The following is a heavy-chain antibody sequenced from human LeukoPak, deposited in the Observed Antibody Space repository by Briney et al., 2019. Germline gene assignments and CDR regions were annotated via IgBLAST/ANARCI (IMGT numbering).Heavy chain of an antibody. CDR3: ARDSLIQYSSGSYWGFDY. CDR1: GFTFSNYW. CDR2: INTDGSDK. V-gene: IGHV3-7*03. J-gene: IGHJ4*02. D-gene: IGHD3-10*01. Sequence: GGSLRLSCAASGFTFSNYWMSGVRQAPGKGPEWVGDINTDGSDKYYVGSVKVRFTISRDNAKNSLYLQMNSLRAEDTAVYYCARDSLIQYSSGSYWGFDYWGQGIMVTVSS.